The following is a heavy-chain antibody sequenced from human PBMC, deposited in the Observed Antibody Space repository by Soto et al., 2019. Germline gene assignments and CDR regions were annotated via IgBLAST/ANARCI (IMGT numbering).Heavy chain of an antibody. Sequence: GGSLRLSCAASGFTFSNYGMGWVRQAPGKGLEWVSAIGGSDGRTYDSDSVKGRFTISRDNSKNTLSLQMNSLRAEDTAFYYCARDGVGATTYFGYFDYWGQGTLVTVSS. D-gene: IGHD1-26*01. CDR2: IGGSDGRT. V-gene: IGHV3-23*01. J-gene: IGHJ4*02. CDR1: GFTFSNYG. CDR3: ARDGVGATTYFGYFDY.